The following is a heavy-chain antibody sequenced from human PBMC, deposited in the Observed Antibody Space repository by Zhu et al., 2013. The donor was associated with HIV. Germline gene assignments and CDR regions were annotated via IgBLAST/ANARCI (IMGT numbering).Heavy chain of an antibody. CDR1: GGTFSSYA. CDR3: ARFIGDSSGYSAPGVHPFDY. CDR2: IIPIFGTA. J-gene: IGHJ4*02. V-gene: IGHV1-69*01. D-gene: IGHD3-22*01. Sequence: QVQLVQSGAEVKKPGSSVKVSCKASGGTFSSYAISWVRQAPGQGLEWMGGIIPIFGTANYAQKFQGRVTITADESTSTAYMELSSLRSEDTAVYYCARFIGDSSGYSAPGVHPFDYWGQGTLVTVSS.